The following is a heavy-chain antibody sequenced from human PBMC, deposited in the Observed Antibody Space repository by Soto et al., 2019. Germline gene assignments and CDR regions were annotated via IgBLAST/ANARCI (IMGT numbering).Heavy chain of an antibody. D-gene: IGHD2-21*02. CDR1: GYTLTELS. CDR3: ATDFLAVTATYYYYYGMDV. CDR2: FDPEDGET. J-gene: IGHJ6*02. V-gene: IGHV1-24*01. Sequence: ASVKVSCKVSGYTLTELSMHWVRQAPGKGLEWMGGFDPEDGETIYAQKFQGRVTMTEDTSTDTAYMELSSLRSEDTAVYYCATDFLAVTATYYYYYGMDVWGQGTTVTVSS.